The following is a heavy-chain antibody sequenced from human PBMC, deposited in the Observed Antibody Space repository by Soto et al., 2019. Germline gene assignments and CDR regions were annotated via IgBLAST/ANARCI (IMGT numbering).Heavy chain of an antibody. J-gene: IGHJ6*02. V-gene: IGHV1-46*01. D-gene: IGHD6-13*01. CDR1: GYIFTSYY. CDR2: INPSGGST. Sequence: GASVKVSCKASGYIFTSYYMHWVRQAPGQGLEWMGIINPSGGSTRYAQKFQGRVTMTRDMSTSTAYMELSSLRSEDTAVYYCAAAVGYSSSWYYYGMDVWGQGTTVTVSS. CDR3: AAAVGYSSSWYYYGMDV.